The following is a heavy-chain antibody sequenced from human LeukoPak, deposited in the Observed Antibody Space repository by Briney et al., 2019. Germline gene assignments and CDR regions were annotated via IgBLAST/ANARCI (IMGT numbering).Heavy chain of an antibody. V-gene: IGHV3-11*05. J-gene: IGHJ4*02. Sequence: GGSLRLSCAASGFTFSDYYMSWIRQAPGRGLEWVSYISGTSTYTNYADSVRGRFTISRDNAKKSLYLQMNSLRPGDTAIYYCARDLELATYSPRSSYWGQGTLVTVSS. D-gene: IGHD5-24*01. CDR2: ISGTSTYT. CDR1: GFTFSDYY. CDR3: ARDLELATYSPRSSY.